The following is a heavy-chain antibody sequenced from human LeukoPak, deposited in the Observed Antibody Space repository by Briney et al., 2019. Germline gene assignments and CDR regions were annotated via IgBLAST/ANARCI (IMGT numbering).Heavy chain of an antibody. J-gene: IGHJ4*02. V-gene: IGHV3-23*01. CDR2: ISGSGRKT. Sequence: GGSLRLSCEASGFTFRSYGMSWVRQAPGKGLEWVSVISGSGRKTDYADSVKGRFTISRDNSKNTMYLLMNSLRVEDTAEYYCAKDLGYDYVWGEGSLYDYWGQGILVTVSS. D-gene: IGHD3-16*01. CDR3: AKDLGYDYVWGEGSLYDY. CDR1: GFTFRSYG.